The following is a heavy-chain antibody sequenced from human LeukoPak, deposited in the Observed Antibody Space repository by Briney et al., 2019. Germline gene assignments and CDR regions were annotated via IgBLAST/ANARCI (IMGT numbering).Heavy chain of an antibody. Sequence: KHGESLKISCKGSGYSFTSYWISWVRQMPGKGLEWMGRIDPSDSYTNYSPSFQGHVTISADKSISTAYLQWSSLKVSDTAMYYCAPHRGGLEDLTFDPWGQGTLVTVSS. J-gene: IGHJ5*02. D-gene: IGHD3-10*01. V-gene: IGHV5-10-1*01. CDR1: GYSFTSYW. CDR2: IDPSDSYT. CDR3: APHRGGLEDLTFDP.